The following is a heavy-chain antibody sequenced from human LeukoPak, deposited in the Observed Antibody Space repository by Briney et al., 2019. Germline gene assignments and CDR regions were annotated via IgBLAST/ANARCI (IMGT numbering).Heavy chain of an antibody. V-gene: IGHV1-2*02. CDR1: GYTFTRYY. CDR3: ATTDPYYYDSSDDAFDI. CDR2: INPNSGGT. D-gene: IGHD3-22*01. Sequence: ASVKVSCKASGYTFTRYYMHWVRQAPGQGLEWMGWINPNSGGTNYAQKFQGRVTMTRDTSISTAYMELSRLRSDDTAVYYCATTDPYYYDSSDDAFDIWGQGTMVTVSS. J-gene: IGHJ3*02.